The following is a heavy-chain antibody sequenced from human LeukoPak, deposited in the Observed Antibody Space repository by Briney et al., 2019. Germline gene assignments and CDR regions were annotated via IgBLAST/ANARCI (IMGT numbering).Heavy chain of an antibody. D-gene: IGHD6-13*01. CDR2: IYPGDSDT. CDR1: GYSFISYW. Sequence: GESLKISCKGSGYSFISYWIGWVRQMPGKGLEWMGIIYPGDSDTRYSPSFQGQVTISADKSISTAYLQWSSLKASDTAMYYCARRRVIAAAGTGEYNWFDTWGQGTLVTVSS. J-gene: IGHJ5*02. V-gene: IGHV5-51*01. CDR3: ARRRVIAAAGTGEYNWFDT.